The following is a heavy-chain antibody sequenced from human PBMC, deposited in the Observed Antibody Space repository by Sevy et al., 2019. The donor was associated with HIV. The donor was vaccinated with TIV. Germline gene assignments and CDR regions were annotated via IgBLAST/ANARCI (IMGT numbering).Heavy chain of an antibody. CDR2: ISGSGGNR. CDR3: AKNRVGSYPDY. CDR1: GFTFSSYA. Sequence: GGSLRLSCTASGFTFSSYAMTWVRQAPGKGLEWVSTISGSGGNRYYADSLKGRFTISRDNSRNTVLLQMTNLRAEDTAVYYCAKNRVGSYPDYWGQGTLVTVSS. D-gene: IGHD1-26*01. J-gene: IGHJ4*02. V-gene: IGHV3-23*01.